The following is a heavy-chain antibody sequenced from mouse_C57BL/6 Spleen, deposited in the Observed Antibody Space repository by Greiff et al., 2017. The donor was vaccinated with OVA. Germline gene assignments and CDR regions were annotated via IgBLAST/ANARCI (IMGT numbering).Heavy chain of an antibody. CDR3: AIEGSSIYYGNYPFAY. D-gene: IGHD2-1*01. Sequence: VQLQQPGTELVKPGASVKLSCKASGYTFTSYWMHWVKQRPGQGLEWIGNINPSNGGTNYNEKFKSKATLTVDKSSSTAYMQLSSLTSEASAVYYCAIEGSSIYYGNYPFAYWGQGTLVTVSA. J-gene: IGHJ3*01. CDR2: INPSNGGT. CDR1: GYTFTSYW. V-gene: IGHV1-53*01.